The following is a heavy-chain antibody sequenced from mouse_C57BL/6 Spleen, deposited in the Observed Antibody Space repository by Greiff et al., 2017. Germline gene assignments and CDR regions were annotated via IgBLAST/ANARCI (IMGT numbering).Heavy chain of an antibody. Sequence: VKLVESGPGLVQPSQSLSITCTVSGFSLTSYGVHWVRQSPGKGLEWLGVIWSGGSTDYNAAFISRLCMSKDNSKSQVFFKMNRLQADDTAIYYCARIYYDYDGYYDVWGTGTTVTASS. J-gene: IGHJ1*03. CDR3: ARIYYDYDGYYDV. V-gene: IGHV2-2*01. D-gene: IGHD2-4*01. CDR2: IWSGGST. CDR1: GFSLTSYG.